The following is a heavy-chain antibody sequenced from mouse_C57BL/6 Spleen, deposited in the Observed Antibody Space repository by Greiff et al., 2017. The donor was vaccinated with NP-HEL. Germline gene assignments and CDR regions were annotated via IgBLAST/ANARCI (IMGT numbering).Heavy chain of an antibody. Sequence: VQLQQPGTELVKPGASVKLSCKASGYTFTSYWMHWVKQRPGQGLEWIGNINPSNGGTNYNEKFKSKATLTVDKSSSTAYMQLSSLTSEDSAVYYCARSAYSNYWAMDYWGQGTSVTVSS. V-gene: IGHV1-53*01. J-gene: IGHJ4*01. CDR1: GYTFTSYW. D-gene: IGHD2-5*01. CDR2: INPSNGGT. CDR3: ARSAYSNYWAMDY.